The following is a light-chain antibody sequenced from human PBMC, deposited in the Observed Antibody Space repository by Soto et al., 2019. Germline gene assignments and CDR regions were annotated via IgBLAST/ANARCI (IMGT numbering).Light chain of an antibody. Sequence: DIQMTQSPSSLSASVVGRVTITCLASQSISSYLNWYQQKPGKAPKLLIYAASSLQSGVPSRFSGSGSGTEFTLTIASLQPDDFATYYCQQYETFSGTFGPGTKVDIK. CDR1: QSISSY. CDR2: AAS. J-gene: IGKJ1*01. V-gene: IGKV1-39*01. CDR3: QQYETFSGT.